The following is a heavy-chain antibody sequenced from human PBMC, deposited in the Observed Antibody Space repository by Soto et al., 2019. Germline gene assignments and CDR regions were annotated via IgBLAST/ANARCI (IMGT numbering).Heavy chain of an antibody. CDR1: GFTFGDYA. CDR3: TRGYSSGWYVLHDY. D-gene: IGHD6-19*01. Sequence: GGSLRLSCTASGFTFGDYAMSWFRQAPGKGLEWVGFIRSKAYGGTTEYAASVKGRFTISRDDSKSIAYLQMNSLKTEDTAVYYCTRGYSSGWYVLHDYWGQGTLVTVSS. J-gene: IGHJ4*02. V-gene: IGHV3-49*03. CDR2: IRSKAYGGTT.